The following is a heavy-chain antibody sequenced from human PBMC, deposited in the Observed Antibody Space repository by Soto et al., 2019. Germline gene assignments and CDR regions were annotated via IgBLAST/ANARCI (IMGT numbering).Heavy chain of an antibody. CDR1: GYSFTSYW. Sequence: GESLKISCKGSGYSFTSYWIGWVRQMPGKGLEWMGRIDPSDSYTNYSPSFQGHVTISADKSISTAYLQWSSLKASDTAMYYWARLLVSSLIQGDYYYYGMDVWGQGTTVTVSS. CDR3: ARLLVSSLIQGDYYYYGMDV. V-gene: IGHV5-10-1*01. J-gene: IGHJ6*02. D-gene: IGHD3-16*02. CDR2: IDPSDSYT.